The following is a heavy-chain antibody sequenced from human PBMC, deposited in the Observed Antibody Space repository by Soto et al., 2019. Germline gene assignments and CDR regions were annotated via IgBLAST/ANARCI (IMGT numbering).Heavy chain of an antibody. J-gene: IGHJ4*02. CDR3: AKDLDPLQYSWNYGHFFDY. Sequence: PGGSLRLSCAASGFTFSSYAMSWVRQAPGKGLEWVSAISGSGGSTYYADSVKGRFTISRDNSKNTLYLQMNSLRAEDTAVYYCAKDLDPLQYSWNYGHFFDYWGQGTLVTVSS. D-gene: IGHD1-7*01. CDR2: ISGSGGST. CDR1: GFTFSSYA. V-gene: IGHV3-23*01.